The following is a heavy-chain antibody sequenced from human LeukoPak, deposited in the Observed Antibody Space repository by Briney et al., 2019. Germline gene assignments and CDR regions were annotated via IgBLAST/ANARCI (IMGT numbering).Heavy chain of an antibody. Sequence: GGSLRLSCVASGFTFTHYSMHWVRQAPGKGLEWVSLILYDGSSQYYADSVRGRFTISRDDSKNTLFLQMNSLRAEDTAMYYCATDGLTGRTDGTLESWGQGTLVTVSS. CDR1: GFTFTHYS. J-gene: IGHJ4*02. CDR2: ILYDGSSQ. CDR3: ATDGLTGRTDGTLES. D-gene: IGHD1-20*01. V-gene: IGHV3-30-3*01.